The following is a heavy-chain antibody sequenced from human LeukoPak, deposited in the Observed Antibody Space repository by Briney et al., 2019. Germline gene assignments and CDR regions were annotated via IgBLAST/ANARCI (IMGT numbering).Heavy chain of an antibody. J-gene: IGHJ4*02. CDR2: INHSGST. D-gene: IGHD3-10*01. CDR3: ARGTVTMVRGVFSFTRVKTFDY. V-gene: IGHV4-34*01. Sequence: SETLSLTCAVYGGSFSGYYWSWIRQPPGKGLEWIGEINHSGSTNYNPSLKSRVTISVDTSKNQFSLKLSSVTAADTAVYYCARGTVTMVRGVFSFTRVKTFDYWGQGTLVTVSS. CDR1: GGSFSGYY.